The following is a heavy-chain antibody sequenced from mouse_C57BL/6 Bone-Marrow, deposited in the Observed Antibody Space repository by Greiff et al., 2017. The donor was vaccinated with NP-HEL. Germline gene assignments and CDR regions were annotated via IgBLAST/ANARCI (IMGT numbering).Heavy chain of an antibody. J-gene: IGHJ2*01. CDR3: ARGGFLDFDY. CDR2: ISSGSSTI. CDR1: GFTFSDYG. V-gene: IGHV5-17*01. Sequence: EVKVVESGGGLVKPGGSLKLSCAASGFTFSDYGMHWVRQAPEKGLEWVAYISSGSSTIYYADTVKGRFTISRDNAKNTLFLQMTSLRSEDTARYYSARGGFLDFDYWGQGTTLTVSS.